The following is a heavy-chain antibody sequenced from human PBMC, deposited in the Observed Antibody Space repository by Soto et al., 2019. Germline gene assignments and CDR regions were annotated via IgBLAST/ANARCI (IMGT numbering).Heavy chain of an antibody. CDR3: AKAIVVVPAAMPGDY. Sequence: EVQLLESGGGLVQPGGSLRLSCAASGFTFSSYAMSWVRQAPGKGLEWVSAISGSGGSTYYADSVKGRFTISRDNSKNTLYLQMNSLRAEDTVVYYCAKAIVVVPAAMPGDYWGQGTLVTVSS. CDR2: ISGSGGST. V-gene: IGHV3-23*01. J-gene: IGHJ4*02. CDR1: GFTFSSYA. D-gene: IGHD2-2*01.